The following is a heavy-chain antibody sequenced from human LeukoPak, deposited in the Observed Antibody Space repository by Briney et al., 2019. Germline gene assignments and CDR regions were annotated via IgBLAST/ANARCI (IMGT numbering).Heavy chain of an antibody. CDR2: IYSGGST. Sequence: PGGSLRLSCAASGFTVSSNYMSWVRQAPGKGLEWVSVIYSGGSTYYADSVKGRFTISRDNSKNTLYLQMNSLRAEDTAVYYCARWGGSSGYYQQPYAFDIWGQGTMVTVSS. J-gene: IGHJ3*02. D-gene: IGHD3-22*01. V-gene: IGHV3-66*01. CDR3: ARWGGSSGYYQQPYAFDI. CDR1: GFTVSSNY.